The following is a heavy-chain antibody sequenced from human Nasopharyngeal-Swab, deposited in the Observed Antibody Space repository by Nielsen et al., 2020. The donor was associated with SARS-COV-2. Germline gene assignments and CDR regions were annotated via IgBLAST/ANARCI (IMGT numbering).Heavy chain of an antibody. Sequence: GESLKISCAASGFTFSDYYMSWIRQAPGKGLEWVSYISSSGSTIYCADSVKGGFTISRDNAKNSLYLQMNSLRAEDTAVYYCARDKGRCSSTSCYVDYWGQGTLVTVSS. J-gene: IGHJ4*02. CDR3: ARDKGRCSSTSCYVDY. CDR1: GFTFSDYY. CDR2: ISSSGSTI. V-gene: IGHV3-11*01. D-gene: IGHD2-2*01.